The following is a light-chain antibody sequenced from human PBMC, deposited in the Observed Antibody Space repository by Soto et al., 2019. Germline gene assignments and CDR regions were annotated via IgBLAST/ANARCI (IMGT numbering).Light chain of an antibody. J-gene: IGLJ2*01. V-gene: IGLV1-40*01. Sequence: QSVLTQPPSVSGAPGQRVTISCTGSCSNIGAGYDVHWYQQLPGTAPKLLIYGNSNRPSGVPDRFSGSKSGTSASLAITGLQAEDEADYYCQSYDSSLSGWVVFGGGTKLTVL. CDR2: GNS. CDR3: QSYDSSLSGWVV. CDR1: CSNIGAGYD.